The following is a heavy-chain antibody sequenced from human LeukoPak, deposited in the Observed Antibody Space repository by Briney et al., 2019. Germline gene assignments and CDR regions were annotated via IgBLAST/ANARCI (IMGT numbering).Heavy chain of an antibody. CDR1: GFPFSNYW. V-gene: IGHV3-30*18. CDR2: ISYDGSNK. Sequence: GGSLRLSCAASGFPFSNYWMHWVRQAPGKGLDWVAVISYDGSNKYYEDSVKGRFTISRDNSKNTLYLQMNSLRAEDTALYYCAKDLLAVAGTSGSFHYWGQGTLVTVSS. J-gene: IGHJ4*02. D-gene: IGHD6-19*01. CDR3: AKDLLAVAGTSGSFHY.